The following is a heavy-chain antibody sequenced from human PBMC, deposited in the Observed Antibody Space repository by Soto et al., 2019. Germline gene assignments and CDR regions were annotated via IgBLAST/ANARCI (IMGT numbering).Heavy chain of an antibody. CDR2: ISGYDGNT. V-gene: IGHV1-18*01. Sequence: QVQLVQSGAEVKKPGASVKVSCKASGYTFTSYGISWVRQAPGQGLGWVGWISGYDGNTDYAHKFRGRVTMTTDTSTNTAYMDLRSLRSDDTAVYSCARHNSQWPNWFDPWGQGTPVTVSS. CDR1: GYTFTSYG. CDR3: ARHNSQWPNWFDP. J-gene: IGHJ5*02. D-gene: IGHD1-1*01.